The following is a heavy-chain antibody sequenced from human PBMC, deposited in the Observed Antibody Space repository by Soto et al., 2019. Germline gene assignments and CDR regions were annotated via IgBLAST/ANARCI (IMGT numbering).Heavy chain of an antibody. CDR2: ISNDGSNK. V-gene: IGHV3-30-3*01. CDR3: AREQYYYDSSGSI. Sequence: GGSLRLSCAASGFTFRTFAMHWVRQAPGKGLEWVAVISNDGSNKYFLDSVKGRFTVSRDNSNNTLYLQMDSLRAEDTAVYYCAREQYYYDSSGSIWGQGTMVTVSS. D-gene: IGHD3-22*01. J-gene: IGHJ3*02. CDR1: GFTFRTFA.